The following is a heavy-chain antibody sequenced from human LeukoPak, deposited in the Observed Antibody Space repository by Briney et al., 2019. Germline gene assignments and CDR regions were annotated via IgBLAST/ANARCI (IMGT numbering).Heavy chain of an antibody. CDR3: ARDYSDYYDSSGFDY. CDR2: IRYDGSNK. CDR1: GFTFSSYG. J-gene: IGHJ4*02. V-gene: IGHV3-30*02. D-gene: IGHD3-22*01. Sequence: GGSLRLSCAASGFTFSSYGMHWVRQAPGKGLEWVAFIRYDGSNKYYADSVKGRFTISRDNSKNTLYLQMNSLRAEDTAVYYCARDYSDYYDSSGFDYWGQGTLVTVSS.